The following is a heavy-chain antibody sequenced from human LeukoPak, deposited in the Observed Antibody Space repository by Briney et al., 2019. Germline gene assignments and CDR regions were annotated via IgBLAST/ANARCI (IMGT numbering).Heavy chain of an antibody. J-gene: IGHJ4*02. D-gene: IGHD4-17*01. Sequence: PSETLSLTCAVSGVSISSNLWWTWVRPPPGKGLEWIAEIHHSGSINYNPSLKSRVTIPVDKAKNQFSLKLSSVTAADTAVYYCARGGSPRSTTVTTFFLYWGQGTLVTVSS. CDR2: IHHSGSI. V-gene: IGHV4-4*02. CDR3: ARGGSPRSTTVTTFFLY. CDR1: GVSISSNLW.